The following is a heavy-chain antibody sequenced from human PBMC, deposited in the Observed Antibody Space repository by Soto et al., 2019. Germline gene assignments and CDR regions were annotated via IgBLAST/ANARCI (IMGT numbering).Heavy chain of an antibody. CDR3: VAYSSSSGRHFDY. J-gene: IGHJ4*02. CDR1: GYIFSKYW. CDR2: IYPGDSDT. Sequence: GESLKISCKSSGYIFSKYWIGWARQMPGKGLEWMGIIYPGDSDTRYSPSFQGQVTISADKSITTAYLQWRSLKASDTAIYYCVAYSSSSGRHFDYWGQGTLVTVSS. V-gene: IGHV5-51*01. D-gene: IGHD6-6*01.